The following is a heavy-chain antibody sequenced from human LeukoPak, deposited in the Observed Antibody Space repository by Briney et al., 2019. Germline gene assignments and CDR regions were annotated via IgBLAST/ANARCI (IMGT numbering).Heavy chain of an antibody. CDR1: GASFSHYY. J-gene: IGHJ4*02. CDR2: NHPSGIT. D-gene: IGHD2-2*01. Sequence: SETLSLTCAVYGASFSHYYWSWIRQPPGKGLEWIGENHPSGITNYNPYLKGTITISVDTSKNQFSLNLSSVTAADTDLYYCASGRRRYDFDYWGQGTLVTVSS. V-gene: IGHV4-34*01. CDR3: ASGRRRYDFDY.